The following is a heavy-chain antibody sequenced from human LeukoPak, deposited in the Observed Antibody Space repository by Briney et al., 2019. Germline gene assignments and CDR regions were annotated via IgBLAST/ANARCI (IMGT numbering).Heavy chain of an antibody. Sequence: SETLSLTCAVYGGSFSGYYWSWIRQPPGKGLEWIGEINHSGSTNYNPSLKSRVTISVDTSKNQFSLKLSSVTAADTAVYYCARAYSGSYYDTRIFDYWGQGSLVTVCS. CDR1: GGSFSGYY. CDR3: ARAYSGSYYDTRIFDY. CDR2: INHSGST. D-gene: IGHD1-26*01. V-gene: IGHV4-34*01. J-gene: IGHJ4*02.